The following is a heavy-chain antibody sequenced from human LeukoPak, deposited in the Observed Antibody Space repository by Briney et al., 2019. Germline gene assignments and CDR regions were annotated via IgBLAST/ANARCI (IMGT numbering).Heavy chain of an antibody. CDR1: GGSISSSSYY. Sequence: SETLSLTCTVSGGSISSSSYYWGWIRQPPGKGLEWIGSIYYSGSTYYNPSLKSRVTISVDTSKNQFSLKLSSVTAADTAVYYCARQSCTNGVCYRRHFDYWGQGTLVTVSS. CDR2: IYYSGST. D-gene: IGHD2-8*01. V-gene: IGHV4-39*01. J-gene: IGHJ4*02. CDR3: ARQSCTNGVCYRRHFDY.